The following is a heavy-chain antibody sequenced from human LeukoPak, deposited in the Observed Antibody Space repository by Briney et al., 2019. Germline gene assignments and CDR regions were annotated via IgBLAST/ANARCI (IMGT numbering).Heavy chain of an antibody. J-gene: IGHJ4*02. Sequence: SETLYLTCAVSGYSISSGYYWGWIRQPPGKGLEWIGSIYHSGRTYYNPSLKSRGTISVDTSKNQFSLKLSSVTAADTAVYYCARQDDEYYYGSGSYFDYWGQGTLVTVSS. V-gene: IGHV4-38-2*01. CDR3: ARQDDEYYYGSGSYFDY. D-gene: IGHD3-10*01. CDR1: GYSISSGYY. CDR2: IYHSGRT.